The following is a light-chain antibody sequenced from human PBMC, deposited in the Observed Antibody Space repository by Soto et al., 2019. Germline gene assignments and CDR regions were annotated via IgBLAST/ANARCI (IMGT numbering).Light chain of an antibody. V-gene: IGKV3-15*01. CDR3: QQYNNGPPT. CDR1: QSVGSS. CDR2: GAS. Sequence: VMTQSPATLSVSPGERATLSCRASQSVGSSLAWYQQKPGQAPRLLIYGASTRATGIPARFSGSGSGTEFTLTISSLQSEDFAVYYCQQYNNGPPTFGQGTKVEIK. J-gene: IGKJ1*01.